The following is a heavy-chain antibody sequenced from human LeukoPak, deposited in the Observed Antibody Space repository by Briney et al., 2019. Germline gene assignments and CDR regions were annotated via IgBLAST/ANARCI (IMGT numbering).Heavy chain of an antibody. CDR2: ISYDGSNK. J-gene: IGHJ6*02. CDR1: GFTFSSYA. Sequence: PGGSLRLSCAASGFTFSSYAMHWVRQAPGKGLEWVAVISYDGSNKYYADSVKGRFTISRDNSKNTLYLQMNSLRAEDTAVYYCASDFGEYYYYGMDVWGQGTTVTVSS. CDR3: ASDFGEYYYYGMDV. V-gene: IGHV3-30-3*01. D-gene: IGHD3-10*01.